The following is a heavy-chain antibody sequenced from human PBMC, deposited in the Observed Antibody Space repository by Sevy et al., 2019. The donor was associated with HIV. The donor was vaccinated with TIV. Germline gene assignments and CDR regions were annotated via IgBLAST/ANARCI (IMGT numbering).Heavy chain of an antibody. J-gene: IGHJ6*02. CDR2: IYYNGRT. Sequence: SETLSLTCTVSGDSINNFYWAWIRQTPEKGLEWIGYIYYNGRTNYNPSLSGRVIISLDTSKNQFSLRLSSVTAADTAVYYCAREVGRLGHKYDYGMDVWGQGTAVSVSS. D-gene: IGHD5-12*01. V-gene: IGHV4-59*01. CDR3: AREVGRLGHKYDYGMDV. CDR1: GDSINNFY.